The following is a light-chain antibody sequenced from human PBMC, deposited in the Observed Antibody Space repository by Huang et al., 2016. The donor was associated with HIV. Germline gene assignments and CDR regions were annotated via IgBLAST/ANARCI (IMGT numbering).Light chain of an antibody. J-gene: IGKJ4*01. CDR2: DTS. CDR1: HSVVNK. Sequence: EIVMTQSPAVLSMSPGERVTLTCRASHSVVNKLAWYHQKPGRAPRLVIYDTSTRSSGVPARFSGSGSGTNFSLTINSLQSEDLAVYYCQHYNNWPLTFGGGTRVEIK. V-gene: IGKV3-15*01. CDR3: QHYNNWPLT.